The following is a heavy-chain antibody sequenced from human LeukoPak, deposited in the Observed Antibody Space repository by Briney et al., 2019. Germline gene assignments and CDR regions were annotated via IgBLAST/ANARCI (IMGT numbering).Heavy chain of an antibody. CDR2: ISAYNGNT. D-gene: IGHD3-10*01. CDR3: ARDLMVRGVIVYYYGIDV. Sequence: ASVKVSCKASGYTFTSYGISWVRQAHGQGLEWMGWISAYNGNTNYARKLQGRVTMTTDPSTSTAYMELRSLRSDDTAVYYCARDLMVRGVIVYYYGIDVWGQGTTVTVSS. J-gene: IGHJ6*02. CDR1: GYTFTSYG. V-gene: IGHV1-18*01.